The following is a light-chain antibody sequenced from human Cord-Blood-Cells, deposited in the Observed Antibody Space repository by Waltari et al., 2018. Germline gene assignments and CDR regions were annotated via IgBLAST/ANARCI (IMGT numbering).Light chain of an antibody. J-gene: IGKJ4*01. Sequence: DIVMTQSPDSLAVSLGERATINCKYSQSVLSSSNNKNYLAWYQQKPGQPPKLLIYWASTRESGVPDRFSGSGSGTDFTLTISSLQAEDVAVYYCQQYYSTLTFGGGTKVEIK. CDR3: QQYYSTLT. CDR1: QSVLSSSNNKNY. CDR2: WAS. V-gene: IGKV4-1*01.